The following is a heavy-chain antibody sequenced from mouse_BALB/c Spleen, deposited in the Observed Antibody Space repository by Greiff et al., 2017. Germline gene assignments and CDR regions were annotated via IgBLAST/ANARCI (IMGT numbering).Heavy chain of an antibody. CDR3: ARDYYGYDSWFAY. J-gene: IGHJ3*01. D-gene: IGHD2-2*01. CDR2: IWAGGST. CDR1: GFSLTSYG. V-gene: IGHV2-9*02. Sequence: QVHVKQSGPGLVAPSQSLSITCTVSGFSLTSYGVHWVRQPPGKGLEWLGVIWAGGSTNYNSALMSRLSISKDNSKSQVFLKMNSLQTDDTAMYYCARDYYGYDSWFAYWGQGTLVTVSA.